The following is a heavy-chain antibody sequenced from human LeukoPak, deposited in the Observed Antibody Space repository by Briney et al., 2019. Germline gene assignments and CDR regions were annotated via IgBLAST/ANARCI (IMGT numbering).Heavy chain of an antibody. V-gene: IGHV3-20*04. D-gene: IGHD3-10*01. Sequence: GGSLRLSCAASGFTFDDYGMSWVRQAPGKGLEWVSGINWNGGSTGYADSVKGRFTISRVNAKNSLYLQMNSPRAEDTAVYYCARAKPKNMVRGLIMRRESRYYFDYWGQGTLVTVSS. CDR3: ARAKPKNMVRGLIMRRESRYYFDY. J-gene: IGHJ4*02. CDR2: INWNGGST. CDR1: GFTFDDYG.